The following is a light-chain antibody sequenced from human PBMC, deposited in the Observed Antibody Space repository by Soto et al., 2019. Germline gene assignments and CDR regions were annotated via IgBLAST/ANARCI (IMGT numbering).Light chain of an antibody. CDR2: GTS. J-gene: IGKJ5*01. V-gene: IGKV3-20*01. Sequence: EIVLTQSPATLSLSPGERATLSCRASQSVSSYLAWYQQKPGQAPRLLIYGTSNRASGIPDRFSGSGSGTDFTLTISSLEPEDFAVYYCQQYGSSLITFGQGTRLEIK. CDR1: QSVSSY. CDR3: QQYGSSLIT.